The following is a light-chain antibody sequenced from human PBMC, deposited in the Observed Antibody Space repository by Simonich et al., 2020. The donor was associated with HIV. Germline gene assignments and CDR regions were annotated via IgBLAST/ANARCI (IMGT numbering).Light chain of an antibody. CDR1: QSVLYSSNNKNY. Sequence: DIVMTQSPDSLAVSLGGRATITCKSSQSVLYSSNNKNYLTWYQQKPGQPPKLLIYWASTRESGVPDRFSGSGYGTDFTLTISSLQAEDVAVYYCQQYYSTLWTFGQGTKVEIK. CDR3: QQYYSTLWT. CDR2: WAS. V-gene: IGKV4-1*01. J-gene: IGKJ1*01.